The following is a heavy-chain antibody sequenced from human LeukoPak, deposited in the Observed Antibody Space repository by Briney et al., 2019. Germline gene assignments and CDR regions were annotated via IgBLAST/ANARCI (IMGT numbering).Heavy chain of an antibody. D-gene: IGHD6-19*01. CDR2: IKQDGSEK. J-gene: IGHJ5*02. Sequence: GGSLRLSCAASGFTFSSYWMSWVRQAPGKGLEWVANIKQDGSEKYYVDSVRGRFTISRDNAKNSLYLQMNSLRAEDTAVYYCARDRRTRRQYNWFDPWGQGTLVTVPS. CDR1: GFTFSSYW. V-gene: IGHV3-7*01. CDR3: ARDRRTRRQYNWFDP.